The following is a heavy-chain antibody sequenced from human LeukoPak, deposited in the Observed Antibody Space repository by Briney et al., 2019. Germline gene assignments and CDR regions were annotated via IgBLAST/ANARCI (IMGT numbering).Heavy chain of an antibody. CDR1: GFTFSSYW. J-gene: IGHJ4*02. D-gene: IGHD2-15*01. Sequence: GGSLRLSCAASGFTFSSYWMSWVRQAPGKGLEWVANIKQDGSEKYYVDSVKGRFTISRDNAKKSSHLQMNSLRAEDTAVYYCVRDYCSGVTCYDGYWGQGTLVTVSS. CDR3: VRDYCSGVTCYDGY. V-gene: IGHV3-7*04. CDR2: IKQDGSEK.